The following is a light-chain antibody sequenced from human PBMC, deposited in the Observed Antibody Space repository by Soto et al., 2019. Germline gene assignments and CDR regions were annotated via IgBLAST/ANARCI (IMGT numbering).Light chain of an antibody. CDR1: QTISSW. CDR3: QQYNNYPGT. Sequence: DIQMSQSPSTLSGSVEDRVTITCWASQTISSWLAWYQQKPGKAPKLLIYKASTLKSGVPSRFSGSGSGTEFTLTISNLQPDDFATYFCQQYNNYPGTFGQGTKVDIK. CDR2: KAS. J-gene: IGKJ1*01. V-gene: IGKV1-5*03.